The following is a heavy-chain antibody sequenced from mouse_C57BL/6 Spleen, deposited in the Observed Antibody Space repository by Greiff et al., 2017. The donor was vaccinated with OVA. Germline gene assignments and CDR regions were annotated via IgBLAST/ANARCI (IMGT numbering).Heavy chain of an antibody. V-gene: IGHV1-82*01. CDR3: AITGFAY. J-gene: IGHJ3*01. CDR2: IYPGDGDT. Sequence: QVQLQQSGPELVKPGASVKISCKASGSAFSSYWMNWVKQRPGKGLEWIGRIYPGDGDTKYNGKFKGKATLTVDKSSRTAYMQLSSLTSDDSAVYFCAITGFAYWGQGTLVTVSA. CDR1: GSAFSSYW.